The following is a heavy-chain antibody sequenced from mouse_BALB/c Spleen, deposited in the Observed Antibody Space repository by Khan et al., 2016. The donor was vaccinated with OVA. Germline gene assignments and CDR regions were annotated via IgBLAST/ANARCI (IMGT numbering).Heavy chain of an antibody. CDR1: GYTFTDYD. V-gene: IGHV1-77*01. Sequence: QVQLQQSGPELVKPGASVKMSCKASGYTFTDYDIRWVKQRTGQGLEWIGEIYPGSGSTYYNEKFKGKATLTADKSSHTAYMQLSSLTSEDSAVYFCAKIFYGNSYAMDYWGQGTAVTVSS. D-gene: IGHD2-1*01. CDR2: IYPGSGST. CDR3: AKIFYGNSYAMDY. J-gene: IGHJ4*01.